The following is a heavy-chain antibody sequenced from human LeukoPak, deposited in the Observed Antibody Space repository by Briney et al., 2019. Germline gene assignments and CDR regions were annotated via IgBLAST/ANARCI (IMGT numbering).Heavy chain of an antibody. J-gene: IGHJ4*02. Sequence: GGSLTLSCAVSRFTLDDYAMHWVRQAPGKGLEWVSGISWNSADIIYADSVKGRFTISRDNAKNSLYLQMNSLRTEDTALYYCAKDISLGVSMGFFDSWGQGTLVTVSS. CDR1: RFTLDDYA. CDR3: AKDISLGVSMGFFDS. D-gene: IGHD3-10*01. V-gene: IGHV3-9*01. CDR2: ISWNSADI.